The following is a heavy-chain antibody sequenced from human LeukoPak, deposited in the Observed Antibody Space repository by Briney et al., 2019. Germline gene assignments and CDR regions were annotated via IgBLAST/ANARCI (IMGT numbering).Heavy chain of an antibody. CDR3: ARDRTYYYDSSGWDGEAFDI. J-gene: IGHJ3*02. CDR2: ISGSGGST. CDR1: GFTFSNYA. Sequence: PGGSLRLSCAASGFTFSNYAMSWVRQAPGKGLEWVSAISGSGGSTYYADSVKGRLTSSRDNSKNTLYLQMNSLRAEDTAVYYCARDRTYYYDSSGWDGEAFDIWGQGTMVTVSS. V-gene: IGHV3-23*01. D-gene: IGHD3-22*01.